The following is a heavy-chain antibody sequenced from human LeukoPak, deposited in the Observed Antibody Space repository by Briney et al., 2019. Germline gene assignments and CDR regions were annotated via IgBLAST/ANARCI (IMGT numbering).Heavy chain of an antibody. D-gene: IGHD2-8*01. CDR3: ARPHSGTVNASTYGVIDY. J-gene: IGHJ4*02. V-gene: IGHV4-34*01. CDR2: INHSGST. Sequence: SETLSLTCAVYGGSFSGYYWSWIRQPPGKGLEWIGEINHSGSTNYNPSLKSRVTISVDTSKNQFSLKLSSVTAADTAMYYCARPHSGTVNASTYGVIDYWGQGTLVTVSS. CDR1: GGSFSGYY.